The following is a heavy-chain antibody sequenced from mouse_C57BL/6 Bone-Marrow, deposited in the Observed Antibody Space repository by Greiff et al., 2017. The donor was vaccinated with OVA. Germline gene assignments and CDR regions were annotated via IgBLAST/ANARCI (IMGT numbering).Heavy chain of an antibody. CDR2: INPSSGYT. CDR3: ARSGLLYFDY. V-gene: IGHV1-4*01. D-gene: IGHD3-3*01. J-gene: IGHJ2*01. Sequence: VQLQESGAELARPGASVKMSCKASGYTFTSYTMHWVKQRPGQGLEWIGYINPSSGYTKYNQKFKDKATLTADKSSSTAYMQLSSLTSEDSAVYYCARSGLLYFDYWGQGTTLTVSS. CDR1: GYTFTSYT.